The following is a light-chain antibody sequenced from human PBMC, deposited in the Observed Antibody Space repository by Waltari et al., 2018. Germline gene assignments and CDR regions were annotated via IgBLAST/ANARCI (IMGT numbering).Light chain of an antibody. CDR1: SSNIGSIT. J-gene: IGLJ2*01. CDR2: SNN. CDR3: ASWDDNLNGPV. V-gene: IGLV1-44*01. Sequence: QSVLPQPPSASGTPGQRVTISCSASSSNIGSITVNWYQHPPGTAPKLLIYSNNLRPSGVPDRCSGSKSGTSASLAISGLQSEDESDYFCASWDDNLNGPVFGGGTKLTVL.